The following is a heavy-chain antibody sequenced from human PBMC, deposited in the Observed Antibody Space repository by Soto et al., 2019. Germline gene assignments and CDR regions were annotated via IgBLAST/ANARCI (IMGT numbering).Heavy chain of an antibody. CDR2: ISGSGGST. Sequence: EVQLLESGGGLVQPGGSLRLSCAASGFTFSSYAMSWVRQAPGNGLEWVSIISGSGGSTFYADSVKGQFTISRDHSNNTLYLQMNSMTAEDTAVYYCAKHFVNGEVDYWGQGTLVTVSS. D-gene: IGHD3-10*01. J-gene: IGHJ4*02. CDR3: AKHFVNGEVDY. V-gene: IGHV3-23*01. CDR1: GFTFSSYA.